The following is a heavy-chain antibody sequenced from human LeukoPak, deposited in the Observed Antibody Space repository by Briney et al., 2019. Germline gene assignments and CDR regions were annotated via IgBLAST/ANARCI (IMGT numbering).Heavy chain of an antibody. V-gene: IGHV3-48*03. CDR1: GFTFSNSE. D-gene: IGHD5-18*01. J-gene: IGHJ4*02. Sequence: SGGSLRLSCAASGFTFSNSEMNWVRQAPGKGLEWVSYISSGGTTMYYADSVKGRFTISRDNAKDSLYLQMNSLRAEDTAVYYCARDRGYSYYWGQGTLVTVSS. CDR2: ISSGGTTM. CDR3: ARDRGYSYY.